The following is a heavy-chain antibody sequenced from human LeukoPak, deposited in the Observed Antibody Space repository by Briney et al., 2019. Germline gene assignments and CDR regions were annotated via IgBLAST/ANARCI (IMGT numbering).Heavy chain of an antibody. CDR1: GFTFSHYG. V-gene: IGHV3-30*02. J-gene: IGHJ4*02. CDR3: AKSPYRGGTSWTEFDY. CDR2: IRYDGSKE. D-gene: IGHD6-13*01. Sequence: GGSLRLSCSASGFTFSHYGIHWVRQAPGKGLEWVAFIRYDGSKEYYADSVKGRFTISRDNSKNTLYVQMNSLRAEDTAVYYCAKSPYRGGTSWTEFDYWGQGTLVTVSS.